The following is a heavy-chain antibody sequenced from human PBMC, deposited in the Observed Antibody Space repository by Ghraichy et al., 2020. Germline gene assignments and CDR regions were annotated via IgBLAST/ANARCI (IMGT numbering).Heavy chain of an antibody. J-gene: IGHJ4*01. CDR2: IYYSGST. Sequence: SETLSLTCTVSGYSISSGYYWVWIRQPPGKGLEWIGSIYYSGSTYHNPSLKSRVTMSVDTSKNQFSLNLISVTAADTAVYYCASLDILTYSYPDYWGHGTLVTVSS. D-gene: IGHD3-9*01. CDR3: ASLDILTYSYPDY. CDR1: GYSISSGYY. V-gene: IGHV4-38-2*02.